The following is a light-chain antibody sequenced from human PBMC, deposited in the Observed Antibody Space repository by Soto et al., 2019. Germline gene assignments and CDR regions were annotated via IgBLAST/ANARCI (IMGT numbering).Light chain of an antibody. V-gene: IGLV1-47*01. CDR1: TSNIEKFY. CDR3: AAWDDSLRGVL. Sequence: QPVLTQPPSASATPGQRVTISCSGSTSNIEKFYVYWYQQLPGTAPKLLVYRDNQRPSGVPDRFSGSKSGTSASLAISGLRSDDEADYYCAAWDDSLRGVLFGGGTKLTVL. CDR2: RDN. J-gene: IGLJ2*01.